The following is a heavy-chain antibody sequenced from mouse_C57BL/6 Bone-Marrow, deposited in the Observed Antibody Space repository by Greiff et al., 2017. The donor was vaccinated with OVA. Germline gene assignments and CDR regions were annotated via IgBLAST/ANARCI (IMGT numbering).Heavy chain of an antibody. D-gene: IGHD1-1*01. CDR2: INPGSGGT. CDR1: GYAFTNYL. Sequence: QVQLQQSGAELVRPGTSVKVSCKASGYAFTNYLIEWVKQRPGQGLEWIGVINPGSGGTNYNEKFKGKATLTADKSSSTAYMQLSSLTSEDSAVDFCARSPYYGSSAWFAYWGQGTLVTVSA. J-gene: IGHJ3*01. V-gene: IGHV1-54*01. CDR3: ARSPYYGSSAWFAY.